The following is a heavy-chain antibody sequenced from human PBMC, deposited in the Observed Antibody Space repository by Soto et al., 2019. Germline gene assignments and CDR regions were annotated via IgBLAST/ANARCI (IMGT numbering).Heavy chain of an antibody. V-gene: IGHV3-23*01. CDR3: AKDTSSSPYYMDV. J-gene: IGHJ6*03. CDR2: ITGSTGTT. D-gene: IGHD2-2*01. Sequence: EVQVLESGGGSVQPGGSLRLSCAASGFTFSNFAMSWVRHAPGKGLEWDSAITGSTGTTYYADSVKGRFVISRDNSKNTLHLQMNSLRAEDTAVYYCAKDTSSSPYYMDVWGKGTTVTVSS. CDR1: GFTFSNFA.